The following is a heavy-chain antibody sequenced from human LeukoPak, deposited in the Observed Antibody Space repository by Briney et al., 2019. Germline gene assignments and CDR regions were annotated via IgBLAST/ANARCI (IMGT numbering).Heavy chain of an antibody. CDR3: ARGLYSSGWYEGSFDY. Sequence: GGSLRLSCAASGFTFSSYWTSWVRQAPGKGLEWVANIKQDGSEKYYVDSVKGRFTISRDNAKNSLYLQMNSLRAEDTAVYYCARGLYSSGWYEGSFDYWGQGTLVTVSS. D-gene: IGHD6-19*01. CDR1: GFTFSSYW. V-gene: IGHV3-7*01. CDR2: IKQDGSEK. J-gene: IGHJ4*02.